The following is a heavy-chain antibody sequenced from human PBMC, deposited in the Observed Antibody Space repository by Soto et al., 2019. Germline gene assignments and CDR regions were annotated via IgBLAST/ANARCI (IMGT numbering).Heavy chain of an antibody. CDR2: IWYDGSNK. CDR3: ARFWRCSSTSCSGRTE. V-gene: IGHV3-33*01. CDR1: GFTFSSYG. Sequence: GGSLRLSCAASGFTFSSYGMHWVRQAPGKGLEWVAVIWYDGSNKYYADSVKGRFTISRDNSKNTLYLQMNSLRAEDTAVYYCARFWRCSSTSCSGRTEWGQGTLVTVSS. J-gene: IGHJ4*02. D-gene: IGHD2-2*01.